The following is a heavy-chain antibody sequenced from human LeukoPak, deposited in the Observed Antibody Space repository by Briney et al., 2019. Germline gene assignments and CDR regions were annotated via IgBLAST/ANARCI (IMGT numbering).Heavy chain of an antibody. CDR1: GYTFTAYA. J-gene: IGHJ4*02. Sequence: ASVKVSCKASGYTFTAYAIHWVRQAPGQRLEWMGWINAGNGNTKYSQKFQGRVTITRDTSASTAYMELSSLRSEDTAVYYCAREPYYDFWSGPDYWGQGTLVTVSS. D-gene: IGHD3-3*01. V-gene: IGHV1-3*01. CDR3: AREPYYDFWSGPDY. CDR2: INAGNGNT.